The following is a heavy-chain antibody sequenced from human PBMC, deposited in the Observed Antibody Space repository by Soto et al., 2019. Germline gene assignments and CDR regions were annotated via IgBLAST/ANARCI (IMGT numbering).Heavy chain of an antibody. Sequence: SETLSLTCTVSGGSISSYYWSWIRQPPGKGLEWIGYIYYSGSTNYNPSLKSRVTISVDTSKNQFSLKLSSVTAADTAVYYCARHVLRFLEWSPNWLDPWGQGTLVTVSS. CDR2: IYYSGST. CDR1: GGSISSYY. D-gene: IGHD3-3*01. J-gene: IGHJ5*02. CDR3: ARHVLRFLEWSPNWLDP. V-gene: IGHV4-59*08.